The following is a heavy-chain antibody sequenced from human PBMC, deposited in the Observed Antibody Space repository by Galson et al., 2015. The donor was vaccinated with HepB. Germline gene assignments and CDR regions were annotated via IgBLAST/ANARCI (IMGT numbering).Heavy chain of an antibody. Sequence: QSGAEVKKPGESLRISCKGSGYSFTSYWISWVRQMPGKGLEWMGRIDPSDSNTNYNPSFQGHVTISADKSISTAYLQWSSLKASDTAMYYCARSRPVNPGRNFFYGMDVWGQGTTVT. CDR1: GYSFTSYW. D-gene: IGHD3-10*01. J-gene: IGHJ6*02. CDR3: ARSRPVNPGRNFFYGMDV. CDR2: IDPSDSNT. V-gene: IGHV5-10-1*01.